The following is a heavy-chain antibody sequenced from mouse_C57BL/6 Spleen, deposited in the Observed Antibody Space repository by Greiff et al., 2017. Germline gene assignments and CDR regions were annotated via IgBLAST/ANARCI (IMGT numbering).Heavy chain of an antibody. CDR1: GFTFSSYA. D-gene: IGHD1-1*01. CDR2: ISDGGSYT. J-gene: IGHJ1*03. CDR3: ARYGSDFDV. V-gene: IGHV5-4*01. Sequence: EVQLVESGGGLVKPGGSLKLSCAASGFTFSSYAMSWVRQTPEKRLEWVATISDGGSYTYYPDNVKGRFTISRDNAKNNLYLQMSHLKSEDTAMXYCARYGSDFDVWGTGTTVTVSS.